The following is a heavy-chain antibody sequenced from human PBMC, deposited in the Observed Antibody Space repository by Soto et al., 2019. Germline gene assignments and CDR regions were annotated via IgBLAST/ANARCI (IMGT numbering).Heavy chain of an antibody. CDR3: ARDAVPYYYGSWPY. Sequence: SVKVSCKASGGTFSSYAISWVRQAPGQGLEWMGGIIPIFGTANYAQKLQSRVTMTTNTSTSTTYMEMRSLKSDDTAVYYCARDAVPYYYGSWPYWGQGTLVTVSS. D-gene: IGHD3-10*01. V-gene: IGHV1-69*05. CDR2: IIPIFGTA. J-gene: IGHJ4*02. CDR1: GGTFSSYA.